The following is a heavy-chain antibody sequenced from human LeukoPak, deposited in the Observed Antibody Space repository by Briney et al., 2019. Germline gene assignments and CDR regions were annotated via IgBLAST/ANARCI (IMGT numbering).Heavy chain of an antibody. CDR3: ARDPNYYFDY. Sequence: PGGSLRLSCSASGFTFSSYAMHWVRQAPGKGLEYVSAISSNGGSTYYADSVKGRFTISRDNSKNTLYLQMNSLRAEDTAVYYCARDPNYYFDYWGQGTLVTVSS. V-gene: IGHV3-64*04. CDR1: GFTFSSYA. J-gene: IGHJ4*02. CDR2: ISSNGGST. D-gene: IGHD1-7*01.